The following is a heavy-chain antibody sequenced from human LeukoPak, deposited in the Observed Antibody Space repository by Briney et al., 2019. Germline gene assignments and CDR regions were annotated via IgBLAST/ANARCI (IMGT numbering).Heavy chain of an antibody. J-gene: IGHJ4*02. CDR3: ARVSGYDWESFYDY. V-gene: IGHV4-61*08. CDR1: GDSISSGDYY. CDR2: IYYSGST. D-gene: IGHD5-12*01. Sequence: SETLSLTCTVSGDSISSGDYYWSWIRQPPGKGPVSIGYIYYSGSTNYNPSLKSRVTISVDTSKNQFSLKLRSVSAADTAVYYCARVSGYDWESFYDYWGQGTLVTVSS.